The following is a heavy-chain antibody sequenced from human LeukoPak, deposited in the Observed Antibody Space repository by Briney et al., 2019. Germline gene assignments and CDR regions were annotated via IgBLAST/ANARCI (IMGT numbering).Heavy chain of an antibody. Sequence: ASVKVSCKASGYTFTSYDINWVRQATGQGLEWMGWMNPNSGNTGYAQKFQGRVTMIRNTSISTAYMELSSLRSEDTAVYYCARDPGYCSGGSCYNAYYFDYWGQGTLVTVSS. CDR2: MNPNSGNT. CDR3: ARDPGYCSGGSCYNAYYFDY. J-gene: IGHJ4*02. D-gene: IGHD2-15*01. V-gene: IGHV1-8*01. CDR1: GYTFTSYD.